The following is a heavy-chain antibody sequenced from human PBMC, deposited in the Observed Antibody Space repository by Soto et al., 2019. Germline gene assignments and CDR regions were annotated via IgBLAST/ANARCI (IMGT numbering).Heavy chain of an antibody. J-gene: IGHJ5*02. CDR3: ARAPLHYDYVPFDP. V-gene: IGHV3-48*02. Sequence: EVQLVESGGGLVQPGGSLRLSCAASGFTFSSYSMNWVHQAPGKGLEWVSYISSSSSTIYYEDSVKGRFTISRDNAKNSLYLQMNSLRDEDTAVYYCARAPLHYDYVPFDPWGQGTLVTVSS. D-gene: IGHD3-16*01. CDR2: ISSSSSTI. CDR1: GFTFSSYS.